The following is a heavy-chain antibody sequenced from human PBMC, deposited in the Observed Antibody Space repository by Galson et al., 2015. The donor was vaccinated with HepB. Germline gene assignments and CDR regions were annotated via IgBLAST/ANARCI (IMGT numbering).Heavy chain of an antibody. CDR2: INHSGST. Sequence: SLTCAVYGGSFSGYYWCWIRQPPGKGLEWIGEINHSGSTNYNPSLKSRVTISVDTSKNQFSLKLSSVTAADTAVYYCARGLYGQQLGYIDYWGQGTLVTVSS. J-gene: IGHJ4*02. CDR3: ARGLYGQQLGYIDY. CDR1: GGSFSGYY. D-gene: IGHD6-13*01. V-gene: IGHV4-34*01.